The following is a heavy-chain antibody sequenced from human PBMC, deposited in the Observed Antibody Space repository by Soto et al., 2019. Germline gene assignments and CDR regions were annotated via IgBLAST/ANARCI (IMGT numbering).Heavy chain of an antibody. CDR1: GFTFSSYA. J-gene: IGHJ6*02. Sequence: PGGSLRLSCAASGFTFSSYAMSWVRQAPGKGLEWVSAISGSGGSTYYADSVKGRFTISRDNSKNTLYLQMNSLRAEDTAVYYCAKDLRGSYSSGWYPYYYYYGMDVWGQGTTVTVSS. D-gene: IGHD6-19*01. CDR2: ISGSGGST. CDR3: AKDLRGSYSSGWYPYYYYYGMDV. V-gene: IGHV3-23*01.